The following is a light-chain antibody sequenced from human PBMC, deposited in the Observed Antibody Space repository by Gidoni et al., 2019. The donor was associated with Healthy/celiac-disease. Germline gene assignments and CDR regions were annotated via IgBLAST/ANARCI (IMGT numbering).Light chain of an antibody. V-gene: IGKV3-11*01. Sequence: IMLTQSPATLSLSPGERATLSCRASQSVSSYLALYQQKPGQAPTLHIYVASNWAPGIPARFSGSGSGTGFTLTISSLEPEDFAVYDCQQRSNWPPELTFXGXTKVEIK. J-gene: IGKJ4*01. CDR2: VAS. CDR3: QQRSNWPPELT. CDR1: QSVSSY.